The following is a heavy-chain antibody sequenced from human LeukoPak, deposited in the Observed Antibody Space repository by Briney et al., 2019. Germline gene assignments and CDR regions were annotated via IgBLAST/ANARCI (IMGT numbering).Heavy chain of an antibody. CDR1: GXSISSYY. CDR2: IYYSGST. CDR3: ARLTGYRGAVDY. V-gene: IGHV4-59*08. Sequence: SETLSLTCTVSGXSISSYYWSWIPQPPGKGLEWIGYIYYSGSTNYNPSLKSRVTISVDTSKNQFSLKLSSVTAADTAVYYCARLTGYRGAVDYWGQGTMVTVSS. J-gene: IGHJ4*02. D-gene: IGHD3-9*01.